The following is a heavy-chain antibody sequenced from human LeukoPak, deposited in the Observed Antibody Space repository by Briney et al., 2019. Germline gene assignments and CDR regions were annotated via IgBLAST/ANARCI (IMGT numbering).Heavy chain of an antibody. D-gene: IGHD6-19*01. V-gene: IGHV3-48*03. Sequence: PVRSLRLSCAASGFSFSSYEMNWVRQAPGKGLEWVSYISSAGSTIFYAYSVKGRFTISRDNAENSLYLQMNSLRAEDTAVYSCARMISGGSYDAFDVWGQGTMVTVSS. CDR1: GFSFSSYE. J-gene: IGHJ3*01. CDR3: ARMISGGSYDAFDV. CDR2: ISSAGSTI.